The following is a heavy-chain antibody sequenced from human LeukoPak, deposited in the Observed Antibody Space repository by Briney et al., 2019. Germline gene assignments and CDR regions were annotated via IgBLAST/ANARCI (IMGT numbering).Heavy chain of an antibody. J-gene: IGHJ4*02. V-gene: IGHV4-38-2*01. CDR3: ARHLPVRNDYGDY. CDR1: GYSISSGYY. D-gene: IGHD2-2*01. Sequence: SETLSLTCAVSGYSISSGYYWVWIRQPPGKGLEWIGSIYHSGSTYYNPSLKSRVTISVDTSKNQFSLKRSSVTAADTAVYYCARHLPVRNDYGDYWGQGTLVTVSS. CDR2: IYHSGST.